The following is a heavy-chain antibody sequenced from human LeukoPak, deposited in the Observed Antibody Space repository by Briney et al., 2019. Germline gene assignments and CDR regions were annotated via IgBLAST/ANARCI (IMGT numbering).Heavy chain of an antibody. CDR2: IYYSGST. J-gene: IGHJ4*02. Sequence: SETLSLTCTVSGGSISSYYWSSIRQPPGKGLEWIGYIYYSGSTNYNPSLKSRITISVDTSKNHFSLKLSSVTAADTPVYYCARAYYSDSNAPYYFDYWGQGTLVTVSS. CDR1: GGSISSYY. D-gene: IGHD3-22*01. CDR3: ARAYYSDSNAPYYFDY. V-gene: IGHV4-59*08.